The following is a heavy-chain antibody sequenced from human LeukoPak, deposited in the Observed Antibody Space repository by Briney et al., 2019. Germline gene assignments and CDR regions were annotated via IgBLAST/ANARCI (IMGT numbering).Heavy chain of an antibody. Sequence: PGGSLRLSCAASGFTFSTYAMHWVRQGPGKGLEWVAVISYDGSNKYYADSVKGRFTISRDNSKNTLYLQMNSLRAEDTAVYYCASIGQIAVAGTGDYWGQGTLVTVSS. D-gene: IGHD6-19*01. J-gene: IGHJ4*02. CDR3: ASIGQIAVAGTGDY. CDR1: GFTFSTYA. CDR2: ISYDGSNK. V-gene: IGHV3-30-3*01.